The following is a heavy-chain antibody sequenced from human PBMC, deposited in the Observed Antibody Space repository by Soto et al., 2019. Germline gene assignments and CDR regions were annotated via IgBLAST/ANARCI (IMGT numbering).Heavy chain of an antibody. CDR1: GGTFSNDA. CDR2: IITMFGTT. V-gene: IGHV1-69*06. CDR3: ARDEATNWFDP. Sequence: QVQLVQSGAEVKKPGSSVKVSCKASGGTFSNDAISWVRQAPGQGLEWMGGIITMFGTTIYAQKFQGRVTITADRSTSTAYMELSSLRSEXXXXYFCARDEATNWFDPWGQGTLVTVSS. J-gene: IGHJ5*02.